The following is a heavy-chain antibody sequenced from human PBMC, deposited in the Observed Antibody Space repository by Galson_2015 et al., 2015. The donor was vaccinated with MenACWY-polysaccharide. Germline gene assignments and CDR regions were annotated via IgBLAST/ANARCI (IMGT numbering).Heavy chain of an antibody. D-gene: IGHD3-22*01. J-gene: IGHJ4*02. CDR1: GFTFDDYA. Sequence: SLRLSCAASGFTFDDYAMHWVRQAPGKGLEWVSGISWNSGSIGYADSVKGRFTISRDNAKNSLYLQMNSLRAEDTALYYCAKDIRAVITSGYFDYWGQGTLVTASS. CDR2: ISWNSGSI. CDR3: AKDIRAVITSGYFDY. V-gene: IGHV3-9*01.